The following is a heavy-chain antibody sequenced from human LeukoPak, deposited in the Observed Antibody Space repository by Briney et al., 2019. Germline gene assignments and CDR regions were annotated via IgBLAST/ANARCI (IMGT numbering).Heavy chain of an antibody. V-gene: IGHV3-23*01. CDR1: GYTFSSYA. J-gene: IGHJ3*02. D-gene: IGHD3-22*01. Sequence: PGGSLRLSCTASGYTFSSYAMTWVRQAREEGLEWVSAISGSGANTYYADSVKGRFAASRDNSKDTLYLQMRSLRAEDTAVYYCARGRSGYGPFDAFDIWGHGTWVTVSS. CDR3: ARGRSGYGPFDAFDI. CDR2: ISGSGANT.